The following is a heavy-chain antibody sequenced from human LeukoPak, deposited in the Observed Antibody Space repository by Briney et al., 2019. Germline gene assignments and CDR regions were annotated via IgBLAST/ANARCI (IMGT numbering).Heavy chain of an antibody. CDR3: ATSYDAKTAPYDL. Sequence: RSSETLSLTCTVSGGSISSYCWSWVRQPPGKGLEWIGYIYTSGSTDYNPALKSRVTMSVDTSKNQLSMELRFLTAADTAVYYCATSYDAKTAPYDLWGQGTLVTVSS. V-gene: IGHV4-4*09. CDR2: IYTSGST. D-gene: IGHD3-3*01. J-gene: IGHJ5*02. CDR1: GGSISSYC.